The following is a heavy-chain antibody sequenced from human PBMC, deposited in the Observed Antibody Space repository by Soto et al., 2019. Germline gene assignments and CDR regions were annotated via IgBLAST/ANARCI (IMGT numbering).Heavy chain of an antibody. D-gene: IGHD2-15*01. V-gene: IGHV3-30*18. J-gene: IGHJ4*02. CDR2: ISYDGSNK. CDR1: GFTFSSYG. CDR3: AKDVMGVVYYFDY. Sequence: GGSLRLSCAASGFTFSSYGMHWVRQAPGKGLEWVAVISYDGSNKYYADSVKGRFTISRDNSKNTLYLQMNSLRAEDTAVYYCAKDVMGVVYYFDYWGQGTLVTVSS.